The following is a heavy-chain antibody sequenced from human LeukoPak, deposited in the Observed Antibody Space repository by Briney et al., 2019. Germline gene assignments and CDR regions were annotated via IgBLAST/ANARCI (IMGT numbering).Heavy chain of an antibody. CDR3: ARDVLSRQNLAGLDY. CDR2: INPSGGST. Sequence: ASVKVSCKASGYTFTSYYMHWVRQAPGQGLEWMGIINPSGGSTSYAQKFQGRVTMSRDMSTSTVYMELSSLRSEDTAVYYCARDVLSRQNLAGLDYWGQGTLVTVSS. V-gene: IGHV1-46*01. CDR1: GYTFTSYY. D-gene: IGHD2/OR15-2a*01. J-gene: IGHJ4*02.